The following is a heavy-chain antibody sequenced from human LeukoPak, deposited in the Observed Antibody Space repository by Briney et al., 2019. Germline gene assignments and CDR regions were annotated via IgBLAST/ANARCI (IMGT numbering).Heavy chain of an antibody. CDR2: IYTSGSS. V-gene: IGHV4-4*07. J-gene: IGHJ5*02. Sequence: PSETLSLTCTVSGGSMSSYYWNWIRDPAGKGHEWIWRIYTSGSSHYNPSLKSRVSMSIDTSRNQFSLKRTSVTAADTAVYYCARAIDKALSNWFDPWGQGTLVSVSS. CDR3: ARAIDKALSNWFDP. CDR1: GGSMSSYY.